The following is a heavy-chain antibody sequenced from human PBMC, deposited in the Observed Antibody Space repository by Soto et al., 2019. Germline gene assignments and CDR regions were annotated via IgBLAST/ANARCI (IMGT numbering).Heavy chain of an antibody. CDR1: GGTFSSYA. Sequence: SVKVSCKASGGTFSSYAISWVRQAPGQGLEWMGGIIPIFGTANYAQKFQGRVTITADESTSTAYMELSSLRSEDTAVYYCAGIYSGSYQLSYGMDVWGQGTTVTVSS. J-gene: IGHJ6*02. V-gene: IGHV1-69*13. CDR2: IIPIFGTA. CDR3: AGIYSGSYQLSYGMDV. D-gene: IGHD1-26*01.